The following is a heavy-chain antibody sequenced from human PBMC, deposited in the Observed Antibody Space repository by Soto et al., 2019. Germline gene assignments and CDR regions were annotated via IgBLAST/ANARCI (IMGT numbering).Heavy chain of an antibody. D-gene: IGHD3-9*01. Sequence: DSVKVSCKTSGYTFTSYAMHWVRQAPGQKLEWMGWINSGNDHTKYSQKFQGRVTITTDTSASTAYMELSSLRSEDTAVYYCSRDRGGPQGYYDIFTDAFDVWGQGTKVTVSS. CDR3: SRDRGGPQGYYDIFTDAFDV. V-gene: IGHV1-3*01. CDR1: GYTFTSYA. CDR2: INSGNDHT. J-gene: IGHJ3*01.